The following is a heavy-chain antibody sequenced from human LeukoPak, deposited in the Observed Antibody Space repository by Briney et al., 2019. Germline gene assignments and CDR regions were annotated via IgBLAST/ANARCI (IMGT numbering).Heavy chain of an antibody. Sequence: GGSLRLSCAASGFTFSDYYMSWIRQTPGKGLEWLSYITGGGTTIYHADSVKGRFTISRGNAKNALYLQMNSLRAEDTAVYYCAREWRTDSVHYYYYYGLDVWGQGTTVTVSS. J-gene: IGHJ6*02. CDR2: ITGGGTTI. CDR1: GFTFSDYY. V-gene: IGHV3-11*01. D-gene: IGHD3-3*01. CDR3: AREWRTDSVHYYYYYGLDV.